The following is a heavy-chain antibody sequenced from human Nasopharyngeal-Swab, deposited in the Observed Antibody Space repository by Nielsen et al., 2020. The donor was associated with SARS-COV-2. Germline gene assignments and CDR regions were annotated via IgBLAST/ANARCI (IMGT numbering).Heavy chain of an antibody. D-gene: IGHD3-10*01. J-gene: IGHJ4*02. CDR1: YTFTSYH. V-gene: IGHV1-46*01. CDR3: ARDRGRGVIITNPMYYFDY. CDR2: INPSGRST. Sequence: YTFTSYHMHLAGHSHGHWFEWMGIINPSGRSTSYAQKFQGRVTMTRDTSTSTVYMELSSLRSEDTAVYYCARDRGRGVIITNPMYYFDYWGQGTLVTVSS.